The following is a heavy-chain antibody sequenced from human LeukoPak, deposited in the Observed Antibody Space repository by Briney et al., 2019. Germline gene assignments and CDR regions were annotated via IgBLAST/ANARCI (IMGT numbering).Heavy chain of an antibody. J-gene: IGHJ4*02. CDR3: AKESGADWAVAGTGYFDY. Sequence: GVSLRLSCAASGFTFSSYGMHWVRQAPGKGLEWVAFIRYDGSNKYYADSVKGRFTISRDNSKNTLYLQMNSLRAEDTAVYYCAKESGADWAVAGTGYFDYWGQGTLVTVSS. CDR2: IRYDGSNK. D-gene: IGHD6-19*01. V-gene: IGHV3-30*02. CDR1: GFTFSSYG.